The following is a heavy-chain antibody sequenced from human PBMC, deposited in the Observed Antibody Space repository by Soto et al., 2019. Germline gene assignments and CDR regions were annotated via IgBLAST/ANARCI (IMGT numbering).Heavy chain of an antibody. CDR3: ARAVHYDSSGYYYVY. CDR2: IIPLFGTA. D-gene: IGHD3-22*01. J-gene: IGHJ4*02. CDR1: GGTFSTYA. V-gene: IGHV1-69*01. Sequence: QVQLVQSGAEVKKPGASVKVSCKASGGTFSTYAIDWVRQAPGQGLEWMGGIIPLFGTAKYAQNFQGRITITADEAKNTAYMELRSLRSEDTAVYYCARAVHYDSSGYYYVYWGQGTLVTVSS.